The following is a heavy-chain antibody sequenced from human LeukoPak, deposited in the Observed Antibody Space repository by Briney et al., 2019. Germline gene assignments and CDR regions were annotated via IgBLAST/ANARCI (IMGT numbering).Heavy chain of an antibody. D-gene: IGHD3-10*01. V-gene: IGHV3-23*01. Sequence: GSLRLSCAASGFTFSSYAMNWVRQAPGKGLEWVSAISGSGVSTYYADSVKGRFTISRDNSKNTLYLQMNSLRAEDTAVYYCAKDPGYYGSGSFADWGQGTLVTVSS. J-gene: IGHJ4*02. CDR3: AKDPGYYGSGSFAD. CDR1: GFTFSSYA. CDR2: ISGSGVST.